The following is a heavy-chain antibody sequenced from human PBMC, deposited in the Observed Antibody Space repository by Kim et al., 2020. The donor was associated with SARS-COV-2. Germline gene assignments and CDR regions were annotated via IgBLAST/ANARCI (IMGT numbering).Heavy chain of an antibody. CDR1: GVSFDSSA. CDR3: ARGNYYESVSLSDYYNGMDV. V-gene: IGHV3-30-3*01. D-gene: IGHD3-10*01. J-gene: IGHJ6*02. CDR2: ISFDGRNK. Sequence: GSLRLSCAASGVSFDSSAMIWVRQAPGKGLEWVAVISFDGRNKAYADSVKGRFTISRDNSKSTLHLQMNSLRVEDTAVYYCARGNYYESVSLSDYYNGMDVWGQGTTVTVSS.